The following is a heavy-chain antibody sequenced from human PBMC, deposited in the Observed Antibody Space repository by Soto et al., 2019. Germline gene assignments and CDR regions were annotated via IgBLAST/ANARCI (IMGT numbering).Heavy chain of an antibody. V-gene: IGHV4-39*01. D-gene: IGHD5-12*01. Sequence: LSLTCTVSGGSISSSSYYWGWIRQPPGKGLEWIGSIYYSGSTYYNPSLKGRVTISVDTSKNQFSLKLSSVTAADTAVYYCARHRIGGSGYDYYYYYGMDVWGQGTTVTVSS. CDR3: ARHRIGGSGYDYYYYYGMDV. CDR1: GGSISSSSYY. CDR2: IYYSGST. J-gene: IGHJ6*02.